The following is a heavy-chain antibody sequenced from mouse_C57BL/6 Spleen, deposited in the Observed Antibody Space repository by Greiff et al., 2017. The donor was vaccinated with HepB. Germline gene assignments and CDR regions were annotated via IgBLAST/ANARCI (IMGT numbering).Heavy chain of an antibody. Sequence: EVKLVESGEGLVKPGGSLKLSCAASGFTFSSYAMSWVRQTPEKRLEWVAYISSGGDYIYYADTVKGRFTISRDNARNTLYLQMSSLKSEDTAMYYCTRGSNGYDGYFDYWGQGTTLTVSS. CDR2: ISSGGDYI. V-gene: IGHV5-9-1*02. D-gene: IGHD2-2*01. CDR1: GFTFSSYA. CDR3: TRGSNGYDGYFDY. J-gene: IGHJ2*01.